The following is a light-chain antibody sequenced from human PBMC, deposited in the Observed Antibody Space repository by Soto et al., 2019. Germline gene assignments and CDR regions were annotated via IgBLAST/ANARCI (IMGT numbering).Light chain of an antibody. Sequence: ELVLTQSPGTLSLSPGERVALSCRASQSVRGSYLAWYQQKPGQAPRLLIYEASRRAPGIPDRFSGSGSGTDFILTINKLEPDDLALYFCQQYASSPPTFGQGTKLEMK. CDR1: QSVRGSY. J-gene: IGKJ2*01. CDR3: QQYASSPPT. V-gene: IGKV3-20*01. CDR2: EAS.